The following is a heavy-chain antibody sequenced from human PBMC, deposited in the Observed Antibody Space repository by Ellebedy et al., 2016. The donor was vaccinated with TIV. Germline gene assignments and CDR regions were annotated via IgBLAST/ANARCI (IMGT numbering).Heavy chain of an antibody. D-gene: IGHD5-18*01. J-gene: IGHJ4*02. V-gene: IGHV4-34*01. CDR2: INHSGSS. CDR3: AGTSMVSIYYFDY. CDR1: GGSISGYY. Sequence: MPSETLSLTCTVSGGSISGYYWSWIRQPPGKGLEWIGEINHSGSSNYNPSLKSRVTISVDTSKNQFSLRLSSVTAADTAVYYCAGTSMVSIYYFDYWGQGSLVTVSS.